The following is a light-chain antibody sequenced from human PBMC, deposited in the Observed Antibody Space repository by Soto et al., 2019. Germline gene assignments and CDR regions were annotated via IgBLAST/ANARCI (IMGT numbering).Light chain of an antibody. CDR3: HQYNNWPRT. J-gene: IGKJ5*01. Sequence: EVVVSQSPSALSVSPGERATLSCRASQSVRNNLAWYQQKPGQAPSLLIYGASTRATGIPARFSGSGSGTEFTLTISSLQSEDFAVYFCHQYNNWPRTFGQGTRLAI. CDR1: QSVRNN. V-gene: IGKV3-15*01. CDR2: GAS.